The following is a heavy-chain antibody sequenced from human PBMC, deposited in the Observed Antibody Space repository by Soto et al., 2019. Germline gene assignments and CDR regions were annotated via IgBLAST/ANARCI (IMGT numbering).Heavy chain of an antibody. CDR2: TYYRSKWFN. Sequence: SRTLSLTCAISGDSVSNNGAAWNWIRQSPSGGLEWLGRTYYRSKWFNDYAVSVKSRITISPDTSKNQFSLQLNAVTPDDTAVYYCARDPPTMLHLLACRGQGTLVTVPQ. CDR1: GDSVSNNGAA. J-gene: IGHJ4*02. V-gene: IGHV6-1*01. CDR3: ARDPPTMLHLLAC. D-gene: IGHD1-26*01.